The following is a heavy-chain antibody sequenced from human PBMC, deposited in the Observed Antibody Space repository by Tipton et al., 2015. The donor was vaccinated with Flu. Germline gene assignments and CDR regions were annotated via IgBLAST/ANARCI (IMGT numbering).Heavy chain of an antibody. CDR2: INYSGSV. J-gene: IGHJ3*02. D-gene: IGHD2-15*01. Sequence: TLSLTCTVSGGSISSGEYYWSWIRQHPGKGLEWIVYINYSGSVYYNPSLKSRVTMSGDTSKNQFSLKLSSVTAADTAVYYCARGPCSGGNCYIKGAFDIWGQGTMVTVSS. V-gene: IGHV4-31*03. CDR1: GGSISSGEYY. CDR3: ARGPCSGGNCYIKGAFDI.